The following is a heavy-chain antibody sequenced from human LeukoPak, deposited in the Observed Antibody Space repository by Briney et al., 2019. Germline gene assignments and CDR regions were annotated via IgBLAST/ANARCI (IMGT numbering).Heavy chain of an antibody. CDR1: GFTFSSYA. D-gene: IGHD6-19*01. CDR2: ISGSGGST. J-gene: IGHJ4*02. CDR3: AKGVNQYSSGWYAMEDY. Sequence: PGGSLRLSCAAPGFTFSSYAMSWVRQAPGKGLEWVSAISGSGGSTYYADSVKGRFTISRDNSKNTLYLQMNSLRAEDTAVYYCAKGVNQYSSGWYAMEDYWGQGTLVTVSS. V-gene: IGHV3-23*01.